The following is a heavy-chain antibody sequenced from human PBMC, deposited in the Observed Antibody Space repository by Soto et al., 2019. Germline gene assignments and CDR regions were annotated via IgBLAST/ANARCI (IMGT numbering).Heavy chain of an antibody. J-gene: IGHJ4*02. CDR3: ARDRVRDGYNYYYFDY. Sequence: SVKRSCKASGGTFSRDAVVWLLQAPGQGLEWMGGIIPIFGTANYEQKFQGRVTITADESTSTAYMEMSSLRSEDTAVYYCARDRVRDGYNYYYFDYWGQGTLVTVSS. D-gene: IGHD5-12*01. V-gene: IGHV1-69*13. CDR1: GGTFSRDA. CDR2: IIPIFGTA.